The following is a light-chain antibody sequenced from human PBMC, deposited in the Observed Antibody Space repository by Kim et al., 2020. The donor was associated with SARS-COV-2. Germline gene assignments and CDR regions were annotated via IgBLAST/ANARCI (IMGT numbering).Light chain of an antibody. CDR1: QSISSC. J-gene: IGKJ1*01. Sequence: DIQMTQSPSTLSASVGDRVTITCRASQSISSCLDWYQQRQGKAPKFLIYRASDFEGGVPSKFSGSVSGTEFTLTISSLQPDDFATYYCEHYKTYPFPFGQRTTVEI. CDR2: RAS. CDR3: EHYKTYPFP. V-gene: IGKV1-5*03.